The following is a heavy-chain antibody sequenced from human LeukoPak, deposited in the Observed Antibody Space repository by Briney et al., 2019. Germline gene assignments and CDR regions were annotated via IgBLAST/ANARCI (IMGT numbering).Heavy chain of an antibody. CDR2: ISCSGGGT. Sequence: GGSLRQSCVASGFTFSSYVMSWLGQAPGKEVEWVSVISCSGGGTYYGDSVKGRFTIPRDNSKNTLYLQMNSLRAEDTAVYYCAKPERYGTTWYGRVDYWGQGTLVTVSS. V-gene: IGHV3-23*01. CDR1: GFTFSSYV. CDR3: AKPERYGTTWYGRVDY. D-gene: IGHD6-13*01. J-gene: IGHJ4*02.